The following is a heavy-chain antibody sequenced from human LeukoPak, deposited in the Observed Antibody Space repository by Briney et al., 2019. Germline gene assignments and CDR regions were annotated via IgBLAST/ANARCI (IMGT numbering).Heavy chain of an antibody. D-gene: IGHD5-18*01. Sequence: GGSLRLSCAASGFTFSSYAMHWVRQAPGKGLEWVAVISYDGSNKYYADSVKGRFTISRDNSKNTLYLQMNSLRAEDTAVYYCARSDTAMDPFDYWGQGTLVTVSS. V-gene: IGHV3-30-3*01. CDR3: ARSDTAMDPFDY. CDR2: ISYDGSNK. J-gene: IGHJ4*02. CDR1: GFTFSSYA.